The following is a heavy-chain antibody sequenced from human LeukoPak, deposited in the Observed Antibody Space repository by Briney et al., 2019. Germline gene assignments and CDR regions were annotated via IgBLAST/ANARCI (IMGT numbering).Heavy chain of an antibody. CDR3: ASGLVEMATVFDY. J-gene: IGHJ4*02. CDR2: ISAYNGNT. V-gene: IGHV1-18*01. CDR1: CYTFSSYG. D-gene: IGHD5-24*01. Sequence: GSAKGSCKASCYTFSSYGFSWGGQAPGQRVEGMGWISAYNGNTNYAQKLQGRVTMTTDTSTSTAYMELRSLRSDDTAVYYCASGLVEMATVFDYWGQGTLVTVSS.